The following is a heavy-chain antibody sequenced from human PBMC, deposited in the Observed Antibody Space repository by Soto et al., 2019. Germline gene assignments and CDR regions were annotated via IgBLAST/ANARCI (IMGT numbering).Heavy chain of an antibody. V-gene: IGHV3-48*02. Sequence: GWSMRLCCASSGFSFNPYAMNWARQAPGKGLEWLSYISSGSSTMYSADSVKGRFTTSRDNARNSLYLQMNSLRDDDTAVYYSASLLSGSFNYWGQGTLVTVSS. J-gene: IGHJ4*02. CDR1: GFSFNPYA. D-gene: IGHD1-26*01. CDR3: ASLLSGSFNY. CDR2: ISSGSSTM.